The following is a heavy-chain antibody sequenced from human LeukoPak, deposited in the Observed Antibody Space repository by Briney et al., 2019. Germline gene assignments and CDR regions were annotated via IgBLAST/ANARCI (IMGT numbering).Heavy chain of an antibody. V-gene: IGHV1-69*02. CDR2: IIPILGIA. D-gene: IGHD6-13*01. J-gene: IGHJ4*02. CDR3: ARLAAAGGG. Sequence: GGPVEGSLQGSGSPFSNYSNRRVRQAPGPRVEWMGRIIPILGIANYAQKFQGRVTITADESTSTAYMELSSLRSEDTAVYYCARLAAAGGGWGQGTLVTVSS. CDR1: GSPFSNYS.